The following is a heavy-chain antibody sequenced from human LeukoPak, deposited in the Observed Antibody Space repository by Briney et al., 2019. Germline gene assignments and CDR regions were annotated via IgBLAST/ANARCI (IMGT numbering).Heavy chain of an antibody. J-gene: IGHJ6*03. D-gene: IGHD4-11*01. CDR1: GYTFTGYY. CDR2: INPNSGGT. V-gene: IGHV1-2*02. Sequence: GASVKVSCKASGYTFTGYYMHWVRQAPGQGLEWMGWINPNSGGTNYAQKFQGRVTMTRDTSISTAYMVLSRLRSDDTAVYYCARDTVNHYYYYMDVWGKGTTVTVSS. CDR3: ARDTVNHYYYYMDV.